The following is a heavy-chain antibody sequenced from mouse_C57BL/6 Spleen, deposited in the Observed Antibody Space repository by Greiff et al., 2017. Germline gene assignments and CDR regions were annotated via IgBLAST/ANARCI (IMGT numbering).Heavy chain of an antibody. D-gene: IGHD2-3*01. CDR1: GYAFSSYC. Sequence: QVQLQQSGAELVKPGASVKISCKASGYAFSSYCMNWVKQRPGKGLEWIGQIYPGDGDTKYNGKFKGKATLTTYKSSSTAYLQLSSLTSEDSAVYFGARSGDDGYPWFAYWGQGALVTVAA. J-gene: IGHJ3*01. CDR3: ARSGDDGYPWFAY. CDR2: IYPGDGDT. V-gene: IGHV1-80*01.